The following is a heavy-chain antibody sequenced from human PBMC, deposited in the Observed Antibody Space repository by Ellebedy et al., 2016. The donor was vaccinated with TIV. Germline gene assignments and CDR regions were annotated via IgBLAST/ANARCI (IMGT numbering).Heavy chain of an antibody. D-gene: IGHD4-23*01. CDR1: GFTFGFYS. CDR2: ISRSPSTM. Sequence: GESLKIACAASGFTFGFYSMNWVRQAPGKGLEWVSYISRSPSTMYYADSVKGRFSISRDNAKNSLYLQMNSLRAEDTAVYYCAREDGGIFDYWGQGTLVTVSS. CDR3: AREDGGIFDY. V-gene: IGHV3-48*01. J-gene: IGHJ4*02.